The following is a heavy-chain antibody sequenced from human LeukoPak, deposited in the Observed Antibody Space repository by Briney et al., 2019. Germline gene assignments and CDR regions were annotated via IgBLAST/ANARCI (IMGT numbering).Heavy chain of an antibody. CDR1: GGSISSYY. Sequence: PSETLSLTCTVSGGSISSYYWSRIRQPPGKGLEWIGYIYYSGSTNYNPSLKSRVTISVDTSKNQFSLKLSSVTAADTAVYYCARGIAAARTYYFDYWGQGTLVTVSS. CDR3: ARGIAAARTYYFDY. V-gene: IGHV4-59*01. CDR2: IYYSGST. D-gene: IGHD6-13*01. J-gene: IGHJ4*02.